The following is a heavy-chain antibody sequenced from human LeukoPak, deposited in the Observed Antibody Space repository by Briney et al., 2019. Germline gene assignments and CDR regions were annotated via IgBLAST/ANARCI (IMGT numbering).Heavy chain of an antibody. CDR1: GFTFSSYS. CDR2: ISSSSSYI. Sequence: EAGGSLRLSCAASGFTFSSYSTNWVRQAPGKGLEWVSSISSSSSYIYYADSVKGRFTISRDNSKNTLYLQMNSLRAEDTAVYYCSYGSGSYSYYFDYWGQGTLVTVSS. CDR3: SYGSGSYSYYFDY. V-gene: IGHV3-21*01. J-gene: IGHJ4*02. D-gene: IGHD3-10*01.